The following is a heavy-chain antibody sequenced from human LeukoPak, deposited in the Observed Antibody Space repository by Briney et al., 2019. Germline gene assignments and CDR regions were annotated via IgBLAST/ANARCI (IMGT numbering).Heavy chain of an antibody. CDR2: INHRGNT. J-gene: IGHJ4*02. D-gene: IGHD3-22*01. Sequence: SETLSLTCAVYGGSFSGYYWSWIRQPPGKGLEWLGEINHRGNTNYNPSLKSRVTISIGTSKNQFSLKLSSVTAADTAVYFCARSYYYDSSSFGIDYWGQGTLVTVSS. V-gene: IGHV4-34*01. CDR1: GGSFSGYY. CDR3: ARSYYYDSSSFGIDY.